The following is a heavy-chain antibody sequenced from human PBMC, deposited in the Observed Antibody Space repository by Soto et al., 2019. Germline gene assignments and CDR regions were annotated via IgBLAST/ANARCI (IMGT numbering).Heavy chain of an antibody. CDR3: ARTVAVAGFPKAFDL. CDR1: GYSINSGGHY. CDR2: LPYRGIT. V-gene: IGHV4-31*03. D-gene: IGHD6-19*01. Sequence: QVQLQESGPGLVKPSLTLSLTCTVSGYSINSGGHYWNWIRQHPGKGLEWIGYLPYRGITYYNAPLKRRVSLSGDTSRTQVSLNLNSVTAADTAVYYCARTVAVAGFPKAFDLCGPGTRVTVSS. J-gene: IGHJ3*01.